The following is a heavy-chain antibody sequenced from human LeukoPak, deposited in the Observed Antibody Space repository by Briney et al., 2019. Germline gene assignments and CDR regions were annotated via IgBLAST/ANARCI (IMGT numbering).Heavy chain of an antibody. CDR3: AKVVYDFWSAIDY. J-gene: IGHJ4*02. CDR1: GFTFSSYS. CDR2: ISSSSSTI. V-gene: IGHV3-48*01. D-gene: IGHD3-3*01. Sequence: PGGSLRLSCAASGFTFSSYSMNWVRQAPGKGLEWVSYISSSSSTIYHADSVKGRFTISRDISKNTLYLQMNSLRAEDTAVYYCAKVVYDFWSAIDYWGQGTLVTVSS.